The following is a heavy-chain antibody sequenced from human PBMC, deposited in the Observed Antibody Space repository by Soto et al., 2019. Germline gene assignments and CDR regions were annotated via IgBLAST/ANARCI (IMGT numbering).Heavy chain of an antibody. CDR2: ISGSGGST. Sequence: GGSLRLSCAASGFTFSSYAMSWVRQAPGKGLEWVSAISGSGGSTYYADSVKGRFTISRDNSKNTLYLQMNSLRAEDTAVYYRAKSTSDDGTAGFGELSPPESSDAFDIWGQGTMVTVSS. D-gene: IGHD3-10*01. J-gene: IGHJ3*02. V-gene: IGHV3-23*01. CDR1: GFTFSSYA. CDR3: AKSTSDDGTAGFGELSPPESSDAFDI.